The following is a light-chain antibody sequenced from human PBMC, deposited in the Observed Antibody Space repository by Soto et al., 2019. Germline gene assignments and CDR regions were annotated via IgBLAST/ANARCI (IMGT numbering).Light chain of an antibody. CDR1: QSVSNNY. J-gene: IGKJ1*01. V-gene: IGKV3-20*01. Sequence: EIVLTQSPGTLSLSPGERATLSCRASQSVSNNYLAWYQQTPGQAPMLLIYGAYNRATGIPDRFSGSWSGTDFTLTISRLEPDDVAVYYCQQYGSSGTFGQGTKVEIK. CDR2: GAY. CDR3: QQYGSSGT.